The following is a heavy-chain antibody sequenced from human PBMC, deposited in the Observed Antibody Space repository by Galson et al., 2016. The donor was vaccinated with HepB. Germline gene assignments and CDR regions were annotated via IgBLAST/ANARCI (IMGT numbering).Heavy chain of an antibody. CDR3: VRGRGMDV. CDR1: GFIVSANY. Sequence: SLRLSCAASGFIVSANYMSWVRQVPGKGLECVSGIYSGGYTYYADSVKGRFTISRDNSKSTLSLTMNSLRAEATAVYYCVRGRGMDVWGQGTTVTVSS. J-gene: IGHJ6*02. V-gene: IGHV3-53*01. CDR2: IYSGGYT.